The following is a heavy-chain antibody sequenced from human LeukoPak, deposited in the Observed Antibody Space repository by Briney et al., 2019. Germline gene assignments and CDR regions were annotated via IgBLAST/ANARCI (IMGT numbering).Heavy chain of an antibody. CDR3: ARAGGNSDYYYMDV. Sequence: ASVKVSCKASGYTFINYGISWVRQAPGQGLEWMGWISGYDGNTNYAQEVQGRVTMTTDTSSSTAYMELRSLSSDDTAVYYCARAGGNSDYYYMDVWAEGPRSPSP. CDR1: GYTFINYG. V-gene: IGHV1-18*01. CDR2: ISGYDGNT. J-gene: IGHJ6*03. D-gene: IGHD4-23*01.